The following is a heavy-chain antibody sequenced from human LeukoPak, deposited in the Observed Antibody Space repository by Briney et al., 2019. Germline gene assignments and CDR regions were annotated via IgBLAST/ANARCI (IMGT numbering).Heavy chain of an antibody. J-gene: IGHJ4*02. CDR3: VRGGSNFDF. D-gene: IGHD6-13*01. CDR2: IKEDGSEK. V-gene: IGHV3-7*04. CDR1: GFTFSTFW. Sequence: GGSLRLSCAPSGFTFSTFWMSWVRQAPGKGLEWVANIKEDGSEKYYVDSVEGRFTIARDNAKNSLYLQMNSLKAEDTAVYYCVRGGSNFDFWGQGTLVTVSS.